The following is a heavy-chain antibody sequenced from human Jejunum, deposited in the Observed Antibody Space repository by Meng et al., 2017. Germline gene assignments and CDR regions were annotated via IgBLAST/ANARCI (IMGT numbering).Heavy chain of an antibody. CDR1: GFIFSDYA. CDR3: AKGKVGVAGPPDD. Sequence: EVQLLESGGGLVRPGGSLKLSWAASGFIFSDYAMTWVRQAPGKGLEWVSGISSSGGGTYYADSVQGRFTSSRDNSKNTVTLQMDSLRPEDTAVYYCAKGKVGVAGPPDDWGQGILVTVSS. J-gene: IGHJ4*02. CDR2: ISSSGGGT. V-gene: IGHV3-23*01. D-gene: IGHD6-19*01.